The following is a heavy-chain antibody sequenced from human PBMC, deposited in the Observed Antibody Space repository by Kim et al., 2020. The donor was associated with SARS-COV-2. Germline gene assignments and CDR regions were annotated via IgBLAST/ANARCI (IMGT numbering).Heavy chain of an antibody. J-gene: IGHJ5*02. V-gene: IGHV4-39*01. D-gene: IGHD5-12*01. Sequence: SRKRRVTRSVDPSKNQFSLKLSSVTAADTAVYYCARHYSGGYDANNWFDPWGQGTLVTVSS. CDR3: ARHYSGGYDANNWFDP.